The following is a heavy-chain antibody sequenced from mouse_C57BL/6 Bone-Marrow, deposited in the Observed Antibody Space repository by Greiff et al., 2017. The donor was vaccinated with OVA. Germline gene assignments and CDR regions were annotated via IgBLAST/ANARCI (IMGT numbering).Heavy chain of an antibody. J-gene: IGHJ1*03. D-gene: IGHD1-1*01. V-gene: IGHV5-4*03. CDR2: ISDGGSYT. Sequence: EVKLMESGGGLVKPGGSLKLSCAASGFTFSSYAMSWVRQTPEKRLEWVATISDGGSYTYYPDNVKGRFTISRDNAKNNLYLQMSHLKSEDTAMYYCAQIGDYYGSSYWYFDVWGTGTTVTVSS. CDR1: GFTFSSYA. CDR3: AQIGDYYGSSYWYFDV.